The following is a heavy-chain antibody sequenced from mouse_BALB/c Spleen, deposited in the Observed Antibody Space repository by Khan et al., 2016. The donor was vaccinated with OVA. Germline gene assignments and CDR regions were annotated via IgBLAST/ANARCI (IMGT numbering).Heavy chain of an antibody. J-gene: IGHJ4*01. CDR2: INTYTGEP. CDR3: ARPPYFSYVMGY. Sequence: QIQLVQSGPELKKPGETVKISCKASGYTFTNYGMDWVKQTPGKGLKWMGWINTYTGEPTYPDDFTGRFVFSLETSASTAYLQINNLKNEDTATYFCARPPYFSYVMGYWGQGTSVTVSS. D-gene: IGHD2-10*01. V-gene: IGHV9-3-1*01. CDR1: GYTFTNYG.